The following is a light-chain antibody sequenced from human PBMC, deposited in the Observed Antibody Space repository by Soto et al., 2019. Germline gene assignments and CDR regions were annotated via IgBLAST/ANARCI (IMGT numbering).Light chain of an antibody. V-gene: IGKV1-5*01. J-gene: IGKJ1*01. Sequence: DIQMLQSPSTLSASVGDRVTIPCRASQSISRRLARYQQKPGKAPKFLIYDVSSLESGVPSGFSGSGSGTQFTLTISSLQPDDFAAYYGQQYNSYSWTCGQGAKVVIK. CDR3: QQYNSYSWT. CDR2: DVS. CDR1: QSISRR.